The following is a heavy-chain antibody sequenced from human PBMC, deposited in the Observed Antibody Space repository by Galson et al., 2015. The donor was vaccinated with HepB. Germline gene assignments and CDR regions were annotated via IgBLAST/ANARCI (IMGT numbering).Heavy chain of an antibody. V-gene: IGHV1-69*06. J-gene: IGHJ4*02. D-gene: IGHD2-15*01. CDR1: GGSFNSYG. CDR2: IIPILTTP. Sequence: SVKVSCKDSGGSFNSYGFSWVRQAPGQGLEWMGGIIPILTTPNYTQKFKGRLTITADRSTSTIYMDLSSLRSDDTAVYYCAREGCSALDCHPTWWGQGTLVTVSS. CDR3: AREGCSALDCHPTW.